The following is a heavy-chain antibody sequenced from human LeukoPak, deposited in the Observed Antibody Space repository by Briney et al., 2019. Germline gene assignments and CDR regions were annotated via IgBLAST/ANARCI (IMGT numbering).Heavy chain of an antibody. V-gene: IGHV1-69*01. J-gene: IGHJ4*02. CDR2: IIPIFGTA. CDR3: AGGSVGIVLMVYGALGY. Sequence: SVKVSCKASGGTFSSYAISWVRQAPGQGLEWMGGIIPIFGTANYAQKFQGRVTITADESTSTAYMELSSLRSEDTAVYYCAGGSVGIVLMVYGALGYWGQGTLVTVSS. D-gene: IGHD2-8*01. CDR1: GGTFSSYA.